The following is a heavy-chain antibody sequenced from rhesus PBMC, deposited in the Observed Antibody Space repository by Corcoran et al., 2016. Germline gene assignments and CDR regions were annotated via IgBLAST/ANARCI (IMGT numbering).Heavy chain of an antibody. CDR2: ISGSSGST. D-gene: IGHD2-8*01. CDR1: GYSISSGYY. V-gene: IGHV4-99*01. CDR3: ARRGYCSGGVCYRYYFDY. J-gene: IGHJ4*01. Sequence: QVQLQESGPGLVKPSATLSLTCAVSGYSISSGYYWGWIRQPPGKGLEYIGYISGSSGSTYYNPSLKSRVTISKDTSKNQFSLKLSSVTAADTAVYYCARRGYCSGGVCYRYYFDYWGQGVLVTVSS.